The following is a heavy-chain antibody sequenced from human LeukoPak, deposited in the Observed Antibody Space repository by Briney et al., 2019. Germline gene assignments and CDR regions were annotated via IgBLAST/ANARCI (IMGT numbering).Heavy chain of an antibody. V-gene: IGHV3-23*01. CDR2: ISGGGDIT. CDR1: GFNFANHA. Sequence: GGSLRLSCAASGFNFANHATSWVRQTPGKGLEWVSAISGGGDITYYADSVTGRFTISRDNSKDTLFLQMHSLRPGDTAVYYCVREDTPATANYWGQGTLVTISS. J-gene: IGHJ4*02. CDR3: VREDTPATANY. D-gene: IGHD2-21*02.